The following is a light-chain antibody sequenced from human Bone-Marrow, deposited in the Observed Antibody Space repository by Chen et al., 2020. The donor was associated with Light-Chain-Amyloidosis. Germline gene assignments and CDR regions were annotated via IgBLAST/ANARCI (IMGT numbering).Light chain of an antibody. Sequence: QSALTQPASVSGSPGQSITISCTGTSRDVGRYNYVSWYQQHPGKVPKLIIHDVSDRPSGVSDSFSGPKSGNTDSLTISGLQAEDEADYYCSAYTSTVPYVFGTGTRLTVL. J-gene: IGLJ1*01. CDR1: SRDVGRYNY. V-gene: IGLV2-14*03. CDR2: DVS. CDR3: SAYTSTVPYV.